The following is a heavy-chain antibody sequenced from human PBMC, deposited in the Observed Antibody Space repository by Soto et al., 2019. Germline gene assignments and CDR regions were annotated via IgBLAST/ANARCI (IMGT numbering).Heavy chain of an antibody. CDR2: ISYDGSNK. CDR1: GFTFSSYA. Sequence: GGSLRLSCAASGFTFSSYAMHWVRQAPGKGLEWVAVISYDGSNKYYADSVKGRFTISRDNSKNTLYLQMNSLRAEDTAVYYCARDSGFYCSSTSCYAYGMDVWGQGTTVTVSS. J-gene: IGHJ6*02. V-gene: IGHV3-30-3*01. D-gene: IGHD2-2*01. CDR3: ARDSGFYCSSTSCYAYGMDV.